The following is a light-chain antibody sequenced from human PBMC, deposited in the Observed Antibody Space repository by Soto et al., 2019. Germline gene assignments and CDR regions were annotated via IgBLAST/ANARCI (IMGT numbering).Light chain of an antibody. CDR3: QQFGSAPEGT. Sequence: IGLTQSTGTLSLSPGERATLSFRASQSLSSSQLAWYQQKPGQSPRLLIYGGSSRATGIPDRFSGSGSGTDFTLTISRLEPEDFAVYYCQQFGSAPEGTFGQGTNVDIK. CDR2: GGS. J-gene: IGKJ1*01. V-gene: IGKV3-20*01. CDR1: QSLSSSQ.